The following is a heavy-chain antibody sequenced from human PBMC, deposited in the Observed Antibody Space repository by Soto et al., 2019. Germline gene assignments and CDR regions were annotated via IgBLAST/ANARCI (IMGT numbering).Heavy chain of an antibody. J-gene: IGHJ4*02. V-gene: IGHV3-30*18. D-gene: IGHD5-18*01. CDR1: GFTFSSYG. Sequence: GGSLRLSCAASGFTFSSYGMHWVRQAPGKGLEWVAVISYDGSNKYYADSVKGRFTISRDSSKNTLYLQMNSLRAEDTAVYYCAKDSGYSYVHYFDYWGQGTLVTVS. CDR2: ISYDGSNK. CDR3: AKDSGYSYVHYFDY.